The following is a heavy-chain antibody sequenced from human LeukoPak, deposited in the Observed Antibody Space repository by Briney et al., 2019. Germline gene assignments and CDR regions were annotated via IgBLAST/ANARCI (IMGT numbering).Heavy chain of an antibody. V-gene: IGHV3-21*01. Sequence: GGSLRLSCAASGFTFSSYGMHWVRQAPGKGLEWVSSISSSSSYIYYADSVKGRFTISRDNARNSLYLQMNSLRAEDTAVYYCARGSQRVASQDNWFDPWGQGTLVTVSS. J-gene: IGHJ5*02. D-gene: IGHD5-12*01. CDR2: ISSSSSYI. CDR3: ARGSQRVASQDNWFDP. CDR1: GFTFSSYG.